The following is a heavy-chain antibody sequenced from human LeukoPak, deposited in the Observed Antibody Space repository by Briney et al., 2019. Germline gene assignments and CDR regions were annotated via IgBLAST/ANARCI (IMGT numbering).Heavy chain of an antibody. CDR2: ISGSGGST. Sequence: GGSLRLSCVASGFTFSSYAMSWVRQAPGKGLEWVSAISGSGGSTYYADSVKGRFTISRDNSKNTLYLQMNSLRAEDTAVYYCAKRGYSSGWPNAEYFQHWGQGTLVTVSS. D-gene: IGHD6-19*01. J-gene: IGHJ1*01. V-gene: IGHV3-23*01. CDR3: AKRGYSSGWPNAEYFQH. CDR1: GFTFSSYA.